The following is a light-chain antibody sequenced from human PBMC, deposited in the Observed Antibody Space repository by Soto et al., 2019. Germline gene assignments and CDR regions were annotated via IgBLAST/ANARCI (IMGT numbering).Light chain of an antibody. CDR1: ALSNQY. CDR2: KDS. J-gene: IGLJ3*02. Sequence: SYELTQPPSTSVSPGQTARITCSGDALSNQYTYWYQQRPGQAPVLLIYKDSERPSGIPERFSGSSSGTTVTLTISGVQAEDEAAYYCQSADSTGVNGVFGGGTKVTVL. V-gene: IGLV3-25*02. CDR3: QSADSTGVNGV.